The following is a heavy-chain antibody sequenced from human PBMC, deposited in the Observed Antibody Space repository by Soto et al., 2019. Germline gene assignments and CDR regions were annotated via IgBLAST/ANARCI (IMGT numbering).Heavy chain of an antibody. V-gene: IGHV1-2*04. J-gene: IGHJ5*02. D-gene: IGHD3-10*01. Sequence: ASVKVSCKASGYTFTSYGISWVRQAPGQGLEWMGWINPNSGGTNYAQKFQGWVTMTRDTSISTAYMELSRLRSDDTAVYYCAKDRSTYYLVPPFDPWGQGTLVTVSS. CDR3: AKDRSTYYLVPPFDP. CDR1: GYTFTSYG. CDR2: INPNSGGT.